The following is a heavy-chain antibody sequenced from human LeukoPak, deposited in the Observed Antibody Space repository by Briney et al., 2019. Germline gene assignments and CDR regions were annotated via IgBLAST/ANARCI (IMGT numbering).Heavy chain of an antibody. CDR2: INHSGST. CDR1: GGSFSGYY. D-gene: IGHD3-22*01. J-gene: IGHJ4*02. Sequence: SETLSLTCAVYGGSFSGYYWSWIRQPPGKGLEWIGEINHSGSTNYNPSLKSRVTISVDTSKNQFSLKLSSVTAADTAVYYCATRPYYYDSSGYYYHYYFDYWGQGTLVTVSS. CDR3: ATRPYYYDSSGYYYHYYFDY. V-gene: IGHV4-34*01.